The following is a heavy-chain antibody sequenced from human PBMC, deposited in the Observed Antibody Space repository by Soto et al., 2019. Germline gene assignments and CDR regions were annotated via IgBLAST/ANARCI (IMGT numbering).Heavy chain of an antibody. CDR2: IYYSGST. Sequence: PSETLSLTCTVSGGSIGSYYWGWIRQPPGKGLEWIGYIYYSGSTNYNPSLKSRVTISVDTSKNQFSLKLSSVTAADTAVYYCARHYDILTGSPNWFDPWGQGTLVTVSS. D-gene: IGHD3-9*01. CDR1: GGSIGSYY. J-gene: IGHJ5*02. V-gene: IGHV4-59*08. CDR3: ARHYDILTGSPNWFDP.